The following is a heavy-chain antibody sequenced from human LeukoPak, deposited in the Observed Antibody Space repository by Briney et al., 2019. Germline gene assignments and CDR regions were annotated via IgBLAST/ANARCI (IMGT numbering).Heavy chain of an antibody. CDR3: ATALVLLWFGELFI. CDR1: GYTFTSYG. J-gene: IGHJ4*02. Sequence: ASVKVSCKASGYTFTSYGISWVRQAPGQGLEWMGGFDPEDGETIYAQKFQGRVTMTEDTSTDTAYMELSSLRSEDTAVYYCATALVLLWFGELFIWGQGTLVTVSS. D-gene: IGHD3-10*01. V-gene: IGHV1-24*01. CDR2: FDPEDGET.